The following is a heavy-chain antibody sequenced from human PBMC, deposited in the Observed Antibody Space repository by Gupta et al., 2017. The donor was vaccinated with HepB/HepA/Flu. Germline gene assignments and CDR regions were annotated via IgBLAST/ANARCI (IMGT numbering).Heavy chain of an antibody. CDR1: GASISSHS. V-gene: IGHV4-59*11. D-gene: IGHD6-13*01. J-gene: IGHJ4*02. CDR3: ARDNMGSLDY. Sequence: VQLQESGPGLVTPSATLTLTCTLSGASISSHSWGWIRQTAGKGLEWSAESAKNGATNVNTTRKGRVTISVHTSNNQCSLRLTAVTAADTAVYFCARDNMGSLDYWGQGSGVTVSS. CDR2: SAKNGAT.